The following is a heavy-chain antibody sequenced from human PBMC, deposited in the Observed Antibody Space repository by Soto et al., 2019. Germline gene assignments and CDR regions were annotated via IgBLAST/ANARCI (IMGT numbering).Heavy chain of an antibody. D-gene: IGHD3-22*01. CDR3: AKDPYYYDSSGYYRKGPFDY. CDR2: ISYDGSNK. CDR1: ECNIGSFG. V-gene: IGHV3-30*18. Sequence: GGSKRHSNAASECNIGSFGRHWIRQKQGKGLEWVAVISYDGSNKYYADSVKGRFTISRDNSKNTLYLQMNSLRAEDTAVYYCAKDPYYYDSSGYYRKGPFDYWGQGTLVTVSS. J-gene: IGHJ4*02.